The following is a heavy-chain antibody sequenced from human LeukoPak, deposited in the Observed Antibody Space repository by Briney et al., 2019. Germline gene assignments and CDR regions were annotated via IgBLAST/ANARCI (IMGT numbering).Heavy chain of an antibody. D-gene: IGHD5-12*01. CDR1: GLTLTSTC. V-gene: IGHV3-15*01. CDR2: IKSKSVGETT. J-gene: IGHJ5*02. CDR3: TAHSGNDLRS. Sequence: GGSMRPSSPTYGLTLTSTCMTCVRQAAGNGLEWVGGIKSKSVGETTDYAAPVKGRFTISRDDSENTLYLQMNSLKTEDTAVYYCTAHSGNDLRSWGQGTLVTVSS.